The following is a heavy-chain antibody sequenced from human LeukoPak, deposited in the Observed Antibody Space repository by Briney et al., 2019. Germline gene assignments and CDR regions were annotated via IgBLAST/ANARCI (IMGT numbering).Heavy chain of an antibody. J-gene: IGHJ4*02. V-gene: IGHV4-30-2*03. Sequence: PSQTLSLTCTVSGGCISSGDYYWSWIRQPPGRDLEWLGTISYSGNTYYNPSLKSRLTLSVDTSKNQFSLNLNSVTAADTAIYYCARLRARLGYCIRTSCHGYFDYWAQGTLVTVSS. CDR2: ISYSGNT. D-gene: IGHD2-2*01. CDR1: GGCISSGDYY. CDR3: ARLRARLGYCIRTSCHGYFDY.